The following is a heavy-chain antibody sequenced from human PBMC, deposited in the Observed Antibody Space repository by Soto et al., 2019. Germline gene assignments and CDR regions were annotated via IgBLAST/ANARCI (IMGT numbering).Heavy chain of an antibody. D-gene: IGHD6-19*01. Sequence: SETLSLACTVSGGSLSSGGYYCSWIRQHPGKGLEWIGYIYYSGSTYYNPSLKSRVTISVDTSKNQFSLKLSSVTAADTAVYYCARERVAGMNRRFDHWGQGTLVTV. CDR1: GGSLSSGGYY. V-gene: IGHV4-31*03. CDR2: IYYSGST. J-gene: IGHJ4*02. CDR3: ARERVAGMNRRFDH.